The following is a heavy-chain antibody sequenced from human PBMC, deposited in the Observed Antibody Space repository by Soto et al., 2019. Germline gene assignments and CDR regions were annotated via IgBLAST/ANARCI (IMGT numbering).Heavy chain of an antibody. CDR3: ARTPDYGGSLNY. V-gene: IGHV1-69*13. D-gene: IGHD4-17*01. CDR1: GGTFSSYA. J-gene: IGHJ4*02. CDR2: IIPIFGTA. Sequence: ASVKVSCKASGGTFSSYAISWVRQAPGQGLEWMRGIIPIFGTANYAQKFQGRVTITADESTSTAYMELSSLRSEDTAVYYCARTPDYGGSLNYWGQGTLVTVSS.